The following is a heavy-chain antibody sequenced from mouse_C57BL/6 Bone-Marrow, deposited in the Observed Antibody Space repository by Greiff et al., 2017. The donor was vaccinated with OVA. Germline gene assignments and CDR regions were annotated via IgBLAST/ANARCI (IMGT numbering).Heavy chain of an antibody. CDR1: GFSLTSYG. D-gene: IGHD2-5*01. CDR2: IWSGGST. CDR3: ASYYSNYGGYFDV. J-gene: IGHJ1*03. Sequence: VKLMESGPGLVQPSQSLSITCTVSGFSLTSYGVHWVRQSPGKGLEWLGVIWSGGSTDYNAAFISRLSISKDNSKSQVFFKMNSLQADDTAIYYCASYYSNYGGYFDVWGTGTTVTVSS. V-gene: IGHV2-2*01.